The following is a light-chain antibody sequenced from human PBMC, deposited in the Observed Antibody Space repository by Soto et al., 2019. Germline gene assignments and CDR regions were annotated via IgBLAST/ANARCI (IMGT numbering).Light chain of an antibody. CDR2: QDI. Sequence: SYELTQPPSVSVSPGQTASISCSGDTLGDKFASWYQQRPGQSPVVVIYQDIKRPSGIPERFSGSNSGKTATLTISGTQAMDEADYYCQAWDSSTVLFGGGTKLTVL. V-gene: IGLV3-1*01. J-gene: IGLJ2*01. CDR1: TLGDKF. CDR3: QAWDSSTVL.